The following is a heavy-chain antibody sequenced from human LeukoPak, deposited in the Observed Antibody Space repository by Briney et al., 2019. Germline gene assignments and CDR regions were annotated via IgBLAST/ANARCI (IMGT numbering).Heavy chain of an antibody. CDR1: GFTFEDYA. V-gene: IGHV3-9*01. CDR2: ISWNSVTI. J-gene: IGHJ3*02. Sequence: PGRSLRLSCAASGFTFEDYAMHWLRQAPGKGLEWVSGISWNSVTIGYADSVKGRFTISRDNAKNSLYLQMNSRRAEDTAVYYCARDHHRRLYDSQARDTFDIWGQGTMVTVSS. D-gene: IGHD3-22*01. CDR3: ARDHHRRLYDSQARDTFDI.